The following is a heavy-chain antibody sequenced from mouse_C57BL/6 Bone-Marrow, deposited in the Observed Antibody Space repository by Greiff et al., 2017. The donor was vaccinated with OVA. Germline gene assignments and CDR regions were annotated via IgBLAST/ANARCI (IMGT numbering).Heavy chain of an antibody. CDR3: ARGTLYYSNYLYAMDY. V-gene: IGHV1-69*01. J-gene: IGHJ4*01. CDR1: GYTFTSYW. CDR2: IDPSDSYT. Sequence: VQLQQPGAELVMPGASVKLSCKASGYTFTSYWMHWVKQRPGQGLEWIGEIDPSDSYTNYNQKFKGKSTLTVDKSSSTAYTQLSSLTSEDSAVYYCARGTLYYSNYLYAMDYWGQGTSVTVSS. D-gene: IGHD2-5*01.